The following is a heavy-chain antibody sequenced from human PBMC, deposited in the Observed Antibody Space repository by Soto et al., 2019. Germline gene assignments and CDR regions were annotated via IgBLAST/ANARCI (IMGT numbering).Heavy chain of an antibody. D-gene: IGHD3-22*01. Sequence: GGSLRLSCSASGFTFSSYAMHWVRQAPRKGLEYVSAISSNGGSTYYADSVKGRFTISRDNSKNTLYLQMSSLRAEDTAVYYCVKEEYYYDSSGYPYYYGMDVWGQGTTVTVSS. J-gene: IGHJ6*02. CDR3: VKEEYYYDSSGYPYYYGMDV. CDR2: ISSNGGST. V-gene: IGHV3-64D*08. CDR1: GFTFSSYA.